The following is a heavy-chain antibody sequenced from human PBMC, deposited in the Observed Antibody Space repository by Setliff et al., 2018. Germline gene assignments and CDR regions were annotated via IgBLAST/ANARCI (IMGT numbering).Heavy chain of an antibody. D-gene: IGHD6-19*01. CDR1: GGSISSSSYY. CDR3: ARSKSSSGWLNWFDP. V-gene: IGHV4-39*07. Sequence: PSETLSLTCTVSGGSISSSSYYWGWIRQPPGKGLEWIGSIYYSGSTYYNPSLKSRVTISVDTSKNQLSLKLSSVTAADTAVYYCARSKSSSGWLNWFDPWGQGTLVTVSS. J-gene: IGHJ5*02. CDR2: IYYSGST.